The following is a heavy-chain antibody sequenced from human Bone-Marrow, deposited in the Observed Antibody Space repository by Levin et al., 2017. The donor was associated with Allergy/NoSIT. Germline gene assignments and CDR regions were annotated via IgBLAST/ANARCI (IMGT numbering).Heavy chain of an antibody. V-gene: IGHV3-74*01. J-gene: IGHJ4*02. D-gene: IGHD3-3*01. Sequence: YCAASGFSVSRYWMHWVRQAPGKGLAWVSRINEDGSTINYADSVEGRFTISRDSAKNTLYLQMNSLRVEDTAVYYCTRDTFGVDDYWGQGTMVTVSS. CDR2: INEDGSTI. CDR1: GFSVSRYW. CDR3: TRDTFGVDDY.